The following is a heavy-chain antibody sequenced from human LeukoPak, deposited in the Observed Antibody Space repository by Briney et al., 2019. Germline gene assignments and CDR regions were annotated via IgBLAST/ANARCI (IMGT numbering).Heavy chain of an antibody. Sequence: GRSLRLSCAASGFTFSSYGMHWVRQAPGKGLEWVAVIWYDGSNKYYADSVKGRFTISRDNSMNTLYLQMDSLRAEDTAVYYCATGSIAVAGTFGYWGQGTLVTVSS. CDR1: GFTFSSYG. J-gene: IGHJ4*02. V-gene: IGHV3-33*01. D-gene: IGHD6-19*01. CDR2: IWYDGSNK. CDR3: ATGSIAVAGTFGY.